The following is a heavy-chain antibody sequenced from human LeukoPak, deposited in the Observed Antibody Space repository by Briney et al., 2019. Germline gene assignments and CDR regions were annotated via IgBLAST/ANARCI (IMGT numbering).Heavy chain of an antibody. CDR1: GFTFSSYA. CDR3: ARDSIVGATPIFDY. V-gene: IGHV3-30-3*01. D-gene: IGHD1-26*01. J-gene: IGHJ4*02. Sequence: GGSLRLSCAASGFTFSSYAMHWVRQAPGKGLEWVAVISYDGSNKYYADSVKGRFTISRDNSKNTLYLQMNSLRAEDTAVYYCARDSIVGATPIFDYWGQGTLVTVSS. CDR2: ISYDGSNK.